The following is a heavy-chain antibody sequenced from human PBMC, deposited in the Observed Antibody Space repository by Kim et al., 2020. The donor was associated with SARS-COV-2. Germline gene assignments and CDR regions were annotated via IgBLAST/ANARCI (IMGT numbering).Heavy chain of an antibody. J-gene: IGHJ6*02. Sequence: GGSLRLSCTASGFTFEDYAMHWVRQAPGKGLEWVCGISWNSNSIGYVDSVKGRFTISRDNAKKSLFLEMNSLRTDDTAQYYCAKDYYGSGSYYKAPYYFYAMDVWGQGTTVTVSS. V-gene: IGHV3-9*01. CDR3: AKDYYGSGSYYKAPYYFYAMDV. CDR2: ISWNSNSI. D-gene: IGHD3-10*01. CDR1: GFTFEDYA.